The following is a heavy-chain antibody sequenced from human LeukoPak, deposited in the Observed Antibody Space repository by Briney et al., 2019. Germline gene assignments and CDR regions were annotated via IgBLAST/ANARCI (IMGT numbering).Heavy chain of an antibody. CDR1: GFTVSGSA. Sequence: PGGSLKLSCAASGFTVSGSAMHWVRQASGKGLEWLGRVRSKGYNYATAYGASVKDRFIISRDDSKSTAYLQMSSLKSEDTAVHYCATLGETSGWYPDHWGQGTLVTVSS. CDR3: ATLGETSGWYPDH. V-gene: IGHV3-73*01. D-gene: IGHD6-19*01. J-gene: IGHJ4*02. CDR2: VRSKGYNYAT.